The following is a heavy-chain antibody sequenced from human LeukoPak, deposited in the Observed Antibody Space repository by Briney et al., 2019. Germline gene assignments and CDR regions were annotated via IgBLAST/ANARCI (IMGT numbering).Heavy chain of an antibody. CDR3: ARGASRISWPGIDY. V-gene: IGHV3-23*01. D-gene: IGHD3-3*02. J-gene: IGHJ4*02. CDR1: GFTFSSYA. CDR2: ISGNGDST. Sequence: GGSLRLSCAASGFTFSSYAMSWVRQAPGKGLEWVSVISGNGDSTYFIDSVKGRFTISRDNSKNTLDLQMTNLRVEDTAIYYCARGASRISWPGIDYWGQGTLVTVSS.